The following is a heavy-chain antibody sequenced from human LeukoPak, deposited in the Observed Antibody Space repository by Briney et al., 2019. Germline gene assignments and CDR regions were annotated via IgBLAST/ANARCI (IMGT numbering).Heavy chain of an antibody. CDR3: AREGDSSSWYYYYGMDV. Sequence: ASVKVSCKASGYTFTGYYMHWVRQAPGQGLEWMGWINPNSGGTNYAQKFQGRVTMTRDTSISTAYMELSRLRSDDTAVYYCAREGDSSSWYYYYGMDVWGQGTTVTVSS. V-gene: IGHV1-2*02. D-gene: IGHD6-13*01. CDR1: GYTFTGYY. CDR2: INPNSGGT. J-gene: IGHJ6*02.